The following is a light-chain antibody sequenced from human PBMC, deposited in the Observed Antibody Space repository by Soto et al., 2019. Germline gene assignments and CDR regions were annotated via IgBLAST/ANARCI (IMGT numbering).Light chain of an antibody. Sequence: EIVLTQSPGTLSLSPGERATLSCRASQSVRSSYLAWYQQKPGQAPRLLIYGASSRATGIPDRFSGSGSGTDFPRTISRLEPEDFVVYYCQQYGSAPITFGQRTRQEIK. J-gene: IGKJ5*01. CDR3: QQYGSAPIT. CDR1: QSVRSSY. CDR2: GAS. V-gene: IGKV3-20*01.